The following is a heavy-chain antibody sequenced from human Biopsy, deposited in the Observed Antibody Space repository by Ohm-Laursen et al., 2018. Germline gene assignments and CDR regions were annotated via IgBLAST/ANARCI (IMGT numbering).Heavy chain of an antibody. CDR1: GDSISSYY. CDR3: ASFFFFFFFRTVPGYFDL. J-gene: IGHJ2*01. V-gene: IGHV4-59*01. D-gene: IGHD3-3*01. CDR2: VYYTGST. Sequence: SQTLSLTCTVSGDSISSYYWSWIRQPPGKGLQWIGYVYYTGSTDYNPSLQSRVTISVDTSKNHFSLRLRSVTPADTAIYYCASFFFFFFFRTVPGYFDLWGRGTLVTVSP.